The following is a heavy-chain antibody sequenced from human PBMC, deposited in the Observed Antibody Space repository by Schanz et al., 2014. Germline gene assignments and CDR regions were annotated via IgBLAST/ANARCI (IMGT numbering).Heavy chain of an antibody. J-gene: IGHJ4*02. CDR3: AKEGSIYWDRSVDY. V-gene: IGHV3-30*03. D-gene: IGHD1-26*01. CDR1: GFTFSNYG. Sequence: QVQLVESGGGVVQPGRSLRLSCAASGFTFSNYGLHWVRQAPGKGLEWVTVISYDGNTKYYADSVKGRFTISRDNSKXXLYLQMNSLRXXXXXXXYCAKEGSIYWDRSVDYWGQGTLVTVSS. CDR2: ISYDGNTK.